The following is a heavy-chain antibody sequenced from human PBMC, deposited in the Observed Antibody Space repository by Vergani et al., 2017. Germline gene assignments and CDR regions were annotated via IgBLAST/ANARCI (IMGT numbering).Heavy chain of an antibody. D-gene: IGHD3-9*01. J-gene: IGHJ4*02. CDR2: INPSGGHT. CDR3: ARGDYGILTGYRY. V-gene: IGHV1-46*03. CDR1: GYTFSNYY. Sequence: VQVVPSGAEVKKSGASVKVSCKTSGYTFSNYYMHWVRQAPGQGLEWMGIINPSGGHTNYAQKFQGRVTMTSDTSTSTVYMELSSLRAEDTAIYYCARGDYGILTGYRYWGQGTLVTVSA.